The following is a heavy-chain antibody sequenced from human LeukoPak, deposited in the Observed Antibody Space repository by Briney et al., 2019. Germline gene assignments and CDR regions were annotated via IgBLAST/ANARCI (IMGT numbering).Heavy chain of an antibody. CDR2: IYTSGSI. D-gene: IGHD6-19*01. CDR1: GGSIISYY. J-gene: IGHJ4*02. CDR3: ARGSSDWYSPY. Sequence: PSETLSLTCTVSGGSIISYYWNWIRQPAGKGLEWIGRIYTSGSINYNPSLKSRVTMSVDTSKNQFSLNLSSVTAADTAVYYCARGSSDWYSPYWGQGTLVTVSS. V-gene: IGHV4-4*07.